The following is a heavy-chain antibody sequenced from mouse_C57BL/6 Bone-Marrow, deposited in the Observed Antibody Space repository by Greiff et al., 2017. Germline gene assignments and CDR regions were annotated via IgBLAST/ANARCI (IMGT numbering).Heavy chain of an antibody. D-gene: IGHD2-10*01. CDR2: ISYSGST. Sequence: EVQGVESGPGLAKPSQTLSLTCSVTGYSITSDYWNWIRKFPGNKLEYMGYISYSGSTYYNPSLKSRISITRDTSKNQYYLQLNSVTTEDTATYYCARSYYGNPYAMDYWGQGTSVTVSS. CDR3: ARSYYGNPYAMDY. J-gene: IGHJ4*01. CDR1: GYSITSDY. V-gene: IGHV3-8*01.